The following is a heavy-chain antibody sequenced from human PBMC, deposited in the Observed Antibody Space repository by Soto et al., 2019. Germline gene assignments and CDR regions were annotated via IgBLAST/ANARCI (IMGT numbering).Heavy chain of an antibody. V-gene: IGHV3-66*01. CDR1: GFTVSTTY. D-gene: IGHD6-6*01. CDR3: TRDPTDSSSPRFDY. Sequence: EVQLVESGGGLVQPGGSLRLSCAASGFTVSTTYMSWVRQAPGKGLEWVSVIYADGRTFYADSVKGRFTISRDKSKNTMYLQMNSLRAEDTAVYSCTRDPTDSSSPRFDYWGQGTLVTVSS. CDR2: IYADGRT. J-gene: IGHJ4*02.